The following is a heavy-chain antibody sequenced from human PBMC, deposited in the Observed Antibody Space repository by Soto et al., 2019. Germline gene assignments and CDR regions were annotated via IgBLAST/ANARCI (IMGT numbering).Heavy chain of an antibody. V-gene: IGHV4-34*01. D-gene: IGHD3-22*01. CDR3: ARAGEIYYDSSGYYRNYYGMDV. CDR2: INHSGST. CDR1: GGSFSGYY. J-gene: IGHJ6*02. Sequence: PSETQSLTCAVYGGSFSGYYWSWIRQPPGKGLEWIGEINHSGSTNYNPSLKSRVTISVDTSKNQFSLKLSSVTAADTAVYYCARAGEIYYDSSGYYRNYYGMDVWGQGTTVTVSS.